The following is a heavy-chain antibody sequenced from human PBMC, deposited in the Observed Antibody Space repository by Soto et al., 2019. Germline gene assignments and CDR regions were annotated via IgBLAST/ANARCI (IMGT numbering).Heavy chain of an antibody. V-gene: IGHV3-53*01. CDR3: ASRPPFDY. CDR1: GFTVSSND. J-gene: IGHJ4*02. Sequence: EVQLVESGGGLIQPGGSLRLSCVASGFTVSSNDMSWVRQAPGKGLEWVSGIYSSGSTSYVDSVKGRFTISRDNSKNTLYLQMNSLRVEDTAVYYCASRPPFDYWGQGTLVTVSS. CDR2: IYSSGST.